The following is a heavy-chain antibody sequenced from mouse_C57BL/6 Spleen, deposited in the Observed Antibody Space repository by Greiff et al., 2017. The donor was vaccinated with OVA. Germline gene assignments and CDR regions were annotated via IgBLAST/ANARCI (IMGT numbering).Heavy chain of an antibody. J-gene: IGHJ4*01. CDR1: GFTFTDYY. CDR2: IRHKANGYTT. V-gene: IGHV7-3*01. D-gene: IGHD2-1*01. CDR3: ARDGYGNYDAMDY. Sequence: EVQVVESGGGLVQPGGSLSLSCAASGFTFTDYYMSWVRQPPGKALEWLGFIRHKANGYTTEYSASVKGRFTISRDNSQSILYLQMNALRAEDSATYYCARDGYGNYDAMDYWGQGTSVTVSS.